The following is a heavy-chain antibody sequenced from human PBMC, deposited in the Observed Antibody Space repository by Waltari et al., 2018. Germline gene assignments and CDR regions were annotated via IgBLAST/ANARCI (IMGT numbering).Heavy chain of an antibody. CDR1: GGSISSSSYY. J-gene: IGHJ4*02. CDR3: ARIPYYDILTGPDY. Sequence: QLQLQESGPGLVKPSETLSLTCTVSGGSISSSSYYWGWIRQPPWKGLEWIGSIYYSGSTYYNPSLKSRVTISVDTSKNQFSLKLSSVTAADTAVYYCARIPYYDILTGPDYWGQGTLVTVSS. CDR2: IYYSGST. D-gene: IGHD3-9*01. V-gene: IGHV4-39*07.